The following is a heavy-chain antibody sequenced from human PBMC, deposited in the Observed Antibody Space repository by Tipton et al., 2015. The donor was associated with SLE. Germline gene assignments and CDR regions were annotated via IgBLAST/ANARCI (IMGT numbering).Heavy chain of an antibody. CDR3: AKDGIGMVVPASPIPFDY. CDR2: ISGSGGST. Sequence: SLRLSCAASGFTFSSYAMSWVRQAPGKGLEWVSAISGSGGSTYYADSVKGRFTISRDNSENTLYLQMNSLRAEDTAVYYCAKDGIGMVVPASPIPFDYWGQGTLVTVSS. D-gene: IGHD2-2*01. J-gene: IGHJ4*02. V-gene: IGHV3-23*01. CDR1: GFTFSSYA.